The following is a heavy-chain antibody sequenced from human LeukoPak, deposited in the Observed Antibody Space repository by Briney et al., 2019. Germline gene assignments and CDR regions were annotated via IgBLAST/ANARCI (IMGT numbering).Heavy chain of an antibody. D-gene: IGHD3-22*01. Sequence: GGSLRLSCAASGFTFSSYSMTWVRQDPGKGLEWVSYISSSSTTIYYTDSVKGRFTISRDNAKNSLYLQMNSLRVEDTAVYYCARDEYYDSSGYTSWGQGTLVTVSS. CDR3: ARDEYYDSSGYTS. J-gene: IGHJ4*02. V-gene: IGHV3-48*01. CDR1: GFTFSSYS. CDR2: ISSSSTTI.